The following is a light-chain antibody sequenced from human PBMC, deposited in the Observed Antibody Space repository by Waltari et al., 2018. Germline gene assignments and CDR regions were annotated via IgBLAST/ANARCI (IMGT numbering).Light chain of an antibody. CDR2: EVS. V-gene: IGLV2-8*01. CDR1: SSDVGGYNY. CDR3: TSYAGSNTVL. Sequence: QSALTQPPSASGSPGQSVTISCTGTSSDVGGYNYVSWYQQHPGKAPKLMIYEVSKRPSGVPDRFYGSKSGNTASLTVSGLQAEDEAHYYCTSYAGSNTVLFGGGTKLTVL. J-gene: IGLJ2*01.